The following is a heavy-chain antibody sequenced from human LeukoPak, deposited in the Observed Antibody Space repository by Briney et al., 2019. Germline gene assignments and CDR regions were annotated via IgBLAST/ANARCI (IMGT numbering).Heavy chain of an antibody. J-gene: IGHJ4*02. Sequence: GGSLRLSCAASGFTFSSYGMHWVRQAPGKGLEWVAVISYDGSNKYYADSVKGRFTISRDNSKNTLYLQMNSLRAEDTAVYYCARDRVSGCSSTSCYPGNWGQGTLVTVSS. CDR1: GFTFSSYG. V-gene: IGHV3-30*19. D-gene: IGHD2-2*01. CDR2: ISYDGSNK. CDR3: ARDRVSGCSSTSCYPGN.